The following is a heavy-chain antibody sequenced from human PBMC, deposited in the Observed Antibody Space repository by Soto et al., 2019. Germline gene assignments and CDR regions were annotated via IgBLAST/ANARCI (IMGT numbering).Heavy chain of an antibody. V-gene: IGHV4-39*01. CDR1: GGSISSSSYY. J-gene: IGHJ6*03. CDR3: AWGGTGYDYYMDV. CDR2: IYYSGST. Sequence: SETLSLTCTVSGGSISSSSYYWGWIRQPPGKGLEWIGSIYYSGSTYYNPSLKSRVTISVDTSKNQFSLKLSSVTAADTAVYYCAWGGTGYDYYMDVWGKGTTVTVSS. D-gene: IGHD3-9*01.